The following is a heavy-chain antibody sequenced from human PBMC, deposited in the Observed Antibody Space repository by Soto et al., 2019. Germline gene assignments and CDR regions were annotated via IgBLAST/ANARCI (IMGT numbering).Heavy chain of an antibody. V-gene: IGHV3-23*01. Sequence: EVQLLESGGGLVQPGGSLRLSCAASGFTFSSYAMSWVRQAPGKGLEWVSAISGSGGSTYYADSVKGRYTISRDNSKNTLYLQMNSLRAEDTAVYYCAKKSAGVICLLWYFDYWGQGTLVTVSS. CDR3: AKKSAGVICLLWYFDY. CDR1: GFTFSSYA. J-gene: IGHJ4*02. D-gene: IGHD3-10*01. CDR2: ISGSGGST.